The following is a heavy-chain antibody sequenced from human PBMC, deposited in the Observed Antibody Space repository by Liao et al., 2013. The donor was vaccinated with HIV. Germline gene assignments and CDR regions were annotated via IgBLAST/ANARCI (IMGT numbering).Heavy chain of an antibody. CDR3: ARGGGYSYYYYYYMDV. CDR1: GGSFSGYY. Sequence: QVQLQQWGAGLLKPSETLSLTCAVYGGSFSGYYWSWIRQPPGKGLEWIGEINHSGSTNYNPSLKSRVTISVDTSKNQFSLKLSSVTAADTAVYYCARGGGYSYYYYYYMDVWGKGTTVTVSS. J-gene: IGHJ6*03. CDR2: INHSGST. V-gene: IGHV4-34*01. D-gene: IGHD5-18*01.